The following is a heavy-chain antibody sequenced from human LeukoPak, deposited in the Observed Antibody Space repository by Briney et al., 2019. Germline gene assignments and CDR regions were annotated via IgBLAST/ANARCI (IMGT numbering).Heavy chain of an antibody. CDR2: ISSSSSTI. J-gene: IGHJ3*02. V-gene: IGHV3-11*04. CDR3: ARGSGYYYDSSGYYLRDAFDI. Sequence: GGSLRLSCAASGFTFSGYYISWIRQAPGKGLEWVSYISSSSSTIYYADSVKGRFTISRDNAKNSLYLQMNSLRAEDTAVYYCARGSGYYYDSSGYYLRDAFDIWGQGTMVTVSS. CDR1: GFTFSGYY. D-gene: IGHD3-22*01.